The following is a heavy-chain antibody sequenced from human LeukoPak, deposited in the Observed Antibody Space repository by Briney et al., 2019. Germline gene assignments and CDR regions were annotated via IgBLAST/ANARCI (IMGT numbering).Heavy chain of an antibody. D-gene: IGHD6-25*01. CDR2: ISWNSGRI. V-gene: IGHV3-9*01. J-gene: IGHJ3*01. Sequence: GRSLRLSCAASGFTFDDYAVHWVRQAPGKGLEWVSGISWNSGRINYADSVKGRFTISRDNAKNSLYLQMNSLRAEDTAVYYCAKPGGPGIAARGAFDLWGQGTMVTVSS. CDR3: AKPGGPGIAARGAFDL. CDR1: GFTFDDYA.